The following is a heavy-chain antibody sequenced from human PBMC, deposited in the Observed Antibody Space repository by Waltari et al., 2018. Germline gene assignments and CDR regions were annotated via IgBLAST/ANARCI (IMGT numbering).Heavy chain of an antibody. V-gene: IGHV1-46*01. Sequence: QVQLEQSGAEVRKPGASVKVSCKAYGYTFTSHYLHWVRQSPGQGLEWLGTINPIGGSTSYAHNFQGTMTRDTSTSTVYMDLSSLRSEDTAVYYCARDYAGAQNDFWSGLLDYWGQGTLVTVAS. CDR3: ARDYAGAQNDFWSGLLDY. CDR2: INPIGGST. J-gene: IGHJ4*02. D-gene: IGHD3-3*01. CDR1: GYTFTSHY.